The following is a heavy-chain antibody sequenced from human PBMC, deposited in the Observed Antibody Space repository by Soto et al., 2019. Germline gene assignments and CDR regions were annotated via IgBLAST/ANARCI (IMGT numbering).Heavy chain of an antibody. V-gene: IGHV5-51*01. CDR3: ARLWIRHDLYYFDY. Sequence: PGESLKISCKGSGYNFTSYWIGWVRQMPGKGLEWMGIIYPGDSDTRYSPSFQGQVTISADKSISTTYLQWSSLKASDTAMNCCARLWIRHDLYYFDYWGQGTLVTVSS. D-gene: IGHD5-12*01. J-gene: IGHJ4*02. CDR2: IYPGDSDT. CDR1: GYNFTSYW.